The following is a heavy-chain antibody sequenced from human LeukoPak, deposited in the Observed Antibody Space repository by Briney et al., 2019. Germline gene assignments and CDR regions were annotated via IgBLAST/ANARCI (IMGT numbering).Heavy chain of an antibody. CDR2: ISGSGGST. J-gene: IGHJ4*02. D-gene: IGHD3-22*01. CDR3: AKEGYYDSSGYLSY. Sequence: GGSLRLSCAASRFTFSSYTMSWVRQAPGKGLEWASAISGSGGSTYYADSVKGRFTISRDNSKNTLYLQMNSLRAEDTAVYYCAKEGYYDSSGYLSYWGQGTLVTVSS. CDR1: RFTFSSYT. V-gene: IGHV3-23*01.